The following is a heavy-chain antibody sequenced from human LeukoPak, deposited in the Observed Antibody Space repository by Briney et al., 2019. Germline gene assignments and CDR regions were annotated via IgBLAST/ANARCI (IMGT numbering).Heavy chain of an antibody. CDR2: ISSSGSYI. V-gene: IGHV3-21*04. J-gene: IGHJ4*02. CDR1: GFTFSSYS. Sequence: GGSLRLSCAGSGFTFSSYSMNWVRQAPGKGLEWVSSISSSGSYIYSADSVKGRFTISRDNAKNSLYLQMNSLRAEDTAVYYCAKALEVTAIFDYWGQGTLVTVSS. D-gene: IGHD2-21*02. CDR3: AKALEVTAIFDY.